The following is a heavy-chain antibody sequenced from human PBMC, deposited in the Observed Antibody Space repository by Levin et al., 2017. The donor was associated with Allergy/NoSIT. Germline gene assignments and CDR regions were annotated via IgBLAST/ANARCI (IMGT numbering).Heavy chain of an antibody. CDR1: GYTFTGYY. J-gene: IGHJ5*02. D-gene: IGHD2-2*01. Sequence: GESLKISCKASGYTFTGYYMHWVRQAPGQGLEWMGWINPNSGGTNYAQKFQGRVTMTRDTSISTAYMELSRLRSDDTAVYYCAREFGYQNWFDPWGQGTLVTVSS. CDR2: INPNSGGT. CDR3: AREFGYQNWFDP. V-gene: IGHV1-2*02.